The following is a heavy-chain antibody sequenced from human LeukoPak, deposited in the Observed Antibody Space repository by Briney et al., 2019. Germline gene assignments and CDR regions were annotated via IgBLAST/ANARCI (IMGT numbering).Heavy chain of an antibody. V-gene: IGHV4-30-2*01. CDR2: IYYSGST. CDR1: GGSISSGGYS. CDR3: ARARGSSWYPYYFDY. D-gene: IGHD6-13*01. J-gene: IGHJ4*02. Sequence: SETLSLTCAVSGGSISSGGYSWSWIRQPPGKGLEWIGYIYYSGSTYYNPSLKSRVTISVDRSKNQFSLKLSSVTAADTAVYYCARARGSSWYPYYFDYWGQGTLVTVSS.